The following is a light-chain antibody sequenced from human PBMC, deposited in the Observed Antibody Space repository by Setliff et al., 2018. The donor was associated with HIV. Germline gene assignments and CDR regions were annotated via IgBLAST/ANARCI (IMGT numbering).Light chain of an antibody. CDR2: EVS. Sequence: QSALAQPASVSGSPGQSITISCTGTSSDVGSSKFVSWYQQHSGKAPKLLIYEVSNRPSGVSDRFTGSKSANTASLTISGLQAEDEADYYCGSYTTTNSFVFGTGTKVTVL. V-gene: IGLV2-14*01. J-gene: IGLJ1*01. CDR3: GSYTTTNSFV. CDR1: SSDVGSSKF.